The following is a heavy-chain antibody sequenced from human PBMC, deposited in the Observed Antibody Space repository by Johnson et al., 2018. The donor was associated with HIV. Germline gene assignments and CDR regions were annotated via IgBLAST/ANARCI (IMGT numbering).Heavy chain of an antibody. D-gene: IGHD2-8*02. J-gene: IGHJ3*02. CDR2: INNNGRII. Sequence: QVQLVESGGGLVQPGGSLRVSCVASGFTFSDNHMSWIRQAPGKGLEWVSYINNNGRIIYCADSVKGRFTISRDNSKNTLYLQMNSLRAEDTAVYYCARSMMLYWRDAFDIWGQGTMVTVSS. CDR3: ARSMMLYWRDAFDI. V-gene: IGHV3-11*04. CDR1: GFTFSDNH.